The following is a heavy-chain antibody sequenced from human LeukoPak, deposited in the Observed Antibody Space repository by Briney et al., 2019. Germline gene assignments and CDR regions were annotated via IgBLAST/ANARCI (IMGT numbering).Heavy chain of an antibody. Sequence: GGSLRLSCAASGFTFSSYGMHWVRQAPGKGLEWVSYISSSSTIYYADSVKGRFTISRDNAKNSLYLQMNSLRAEDTAVYYCARDTPSSWAYNYWGQGTLVTVSS. V-gene: IGHV3-48*01. CDR3: ARDTPSSWAYNY. CDR1: GFTFSSYG. CDR2: ISSSSTI. D-gene: IGHD6-13*01. J-gene: IGHJ4*02.